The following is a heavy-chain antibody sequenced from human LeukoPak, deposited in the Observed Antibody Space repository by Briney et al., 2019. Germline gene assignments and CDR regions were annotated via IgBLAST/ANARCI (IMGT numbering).Heavy chain of an antibody. Sequence: PGGSLRLSCAASGFTFSSYSMNWVRQAPGKGLEWVSSISSSSSYIYYADSVKGRFTISRDNAKNSLYLQMNSLRAEDTAVYYCAAAGYCTNGVCSGFDYWGQGTLVTVSS. J-gene: IGHJ4*02. CDR3: AAAGYCTNGVCSGFDY. CDR2: ISSSSSYI. V-gene: IGHV3-21*01. D-gene: IGHD2-8*01. CDR1: GFTFSSYS.